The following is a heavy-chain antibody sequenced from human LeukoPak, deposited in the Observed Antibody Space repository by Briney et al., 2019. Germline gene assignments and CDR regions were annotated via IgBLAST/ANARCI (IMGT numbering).Heavy chain of an antibody. CDR3: ARSWSWNNWFDP. Sequence: GASVKVSCKASGYTFTGYYMHWVRQATGQGLEWMGWMNPNSGNTGYAQKFQGRVTMTRNTSISTAYMELSSLRSEDTAVYYCARSWSWNNWFDPWGQGTLVTVSS. CDR2: MNPNSGNT. D-gene: IGHD2-8*02. CDR1: GYTFTGYY. V-gene: IGHV1-8*02. J-gene: IGHJ5*02.